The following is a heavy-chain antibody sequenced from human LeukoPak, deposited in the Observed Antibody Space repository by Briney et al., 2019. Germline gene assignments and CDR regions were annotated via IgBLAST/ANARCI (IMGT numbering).Heavy chain of an antibody. CDR3: AKQAMVTSYFDY. CDR2: ISGSGGST. Sequence: PGGPLRLSCAASGFTFSTYAMSWVRQAPGKGLEWVSAISGSGGSTYYADSVKGRFTISRDNSKNTLYLQMNSLRAEDTAVYYCAKQAMVTSYFDYWGQGTLVTVSS. V-gene: IGHV3-23*01. D-gene: IGHD5-18*01. J-gene: IGHJ4*02. CDR1: GFTFSTYA.